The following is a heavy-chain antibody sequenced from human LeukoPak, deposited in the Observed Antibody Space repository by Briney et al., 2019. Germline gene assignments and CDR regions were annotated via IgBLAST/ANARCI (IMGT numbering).Heavy chain of an antibody. D-gene: IGHD3-22*01. V-gene: IGHV4-59*08. J-gene: IGHJ4*02. CDR2: IYYSRST. CDR3: ERYDSSGLDY. CDR1: GGSISGYY. Sequence: PSETLSLTCTVSGGSISGYYWCWMRQPPGKGLEWIGYIYYSRSTNYNPSLKSRVTISVDTSENQFSLKLNSVHAADTAVYYCERYDSSGLDYWGQGTLGTVS.